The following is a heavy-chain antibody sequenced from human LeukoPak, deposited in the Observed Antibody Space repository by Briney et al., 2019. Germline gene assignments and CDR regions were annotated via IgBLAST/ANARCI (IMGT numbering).Heavy chain of an antibody. CDR2: INPNSGGT. CDR3: ARDPPGDHGGNSGGGFYYYGMDV. Sequence: ASVKVPCKASGYTFTGYYMHWVRQAPGQGLEWMGWINPNSGGTNYAQTFQGRVTMTRDTSISTAYMEPSRLRSDDTAVYYCARDPPGDHGGNSGGGFYYYGMDVWGQGTTVTVSS. CDR1: GYTFTGYY. V-gene: IGHV1-2*02. D-gene: IGHD4-23*01. J-gene: IGHJ6*02.